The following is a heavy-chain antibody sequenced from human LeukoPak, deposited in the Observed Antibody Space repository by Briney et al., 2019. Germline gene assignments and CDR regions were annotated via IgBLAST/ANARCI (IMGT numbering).Heavy chain of an antibody. D-gene: IGHD4-17*01. Sequence: GGSLRLSCAASGFTFSSYGMHWVRQAPGKGLEWVAVISYDGSNKYYADSVKGRFTISRDNSKNSLSLQMSNLRAEDTAVYYCAKLLGDVTTFDYWGQGALVTVSS. CDR2: ISYDGSNK. V-gene: IGHV3-30*18. CDR1: GFTFSSYG. J-gene: IGHJ4*02. CDR3: AKLLGDVTTFDY.